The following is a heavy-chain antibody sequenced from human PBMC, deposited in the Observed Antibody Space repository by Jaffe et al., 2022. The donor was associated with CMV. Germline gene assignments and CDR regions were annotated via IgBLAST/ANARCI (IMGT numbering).Heavy chain of an antibody. Sequence: QVQLQQWGAGLLKPSETLSLTCAVYGGSFSGYYWSWIRQPPGKGLEWIGEINHSGSTNYNPSLKSRVTISVDTSKNQFSLKLSSVTAADTAVYYCARGHSSYGDYAPGKYFQHWGQGTLVTVSS. CDR2: INHSGST. J-gene: IGHJ1*01. D-gene: IGHD4-17*01. CDR1: GGSFSGYY. CDR3: ARGHSSYGDYAPGKYFQH. V-gene: IGHV4-34*01.